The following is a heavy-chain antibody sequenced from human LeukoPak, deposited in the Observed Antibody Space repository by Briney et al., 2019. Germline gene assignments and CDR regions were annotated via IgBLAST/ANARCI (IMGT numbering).Heavy chain of an antibody. CDR1: GYTFTSYD. V-gene: IGHV1-8*01. CDR2: MNPNSGNT. Sequence: ASVKVSCKASGYTFTSYDINWVRQATGQGLEWMGWMNPNSGNTGYAQKFQGRVTMTRNTSISTAYMELSSLRSGDTAVYYCARGLRGSGRNYYMDVWGKGTTVTISS. CDR3: ARGLRGSGRNYYMDV. J-gene: IGHJ6*03. D-gene: IGHD3-10*01.